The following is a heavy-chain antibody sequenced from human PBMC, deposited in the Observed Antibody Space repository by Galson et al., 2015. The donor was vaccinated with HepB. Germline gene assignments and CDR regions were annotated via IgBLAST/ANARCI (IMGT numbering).Heavy chain of an antibody. CDR3: AISARAAVAGTFDY. V-gene: IGHV3-23*01. J-gene: IGHJ4*02. CDR2: IRKSGGNT. Sequence: SLRLSCAASGFTFSSSGMSWVRQAPGKGLEWVSSIRKSGGNTYYADSVKGRFTIARDEYKNTLYLQMNNLRAEDTAVYYCAISARAAVAGTFDYWGQGTMVTVSS. D-gene: IGHD6-19*01. CDR1: GFTFSSSG.